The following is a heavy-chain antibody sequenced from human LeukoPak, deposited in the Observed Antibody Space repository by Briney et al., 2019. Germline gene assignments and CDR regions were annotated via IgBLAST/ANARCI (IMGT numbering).Heavy chain of an antibody. CDR2: LSGSGAST. CDR3: AKGSDRPGSYYLDY. V-gene: IGHV3-23*01. CDR1: AVTFGNYA. Sequence: SGGSLRLSCAASAVTFGNYAMNWVRQAPGKGLEWVSGLSGSGASTYYADSVKGRFTISRDNSKNTLYLQMNRLRAEDTAVYYCAKGSDRPGSYYLDYWGQGTLVTVSS. J-gene: IGHJ4*02. D-gene: IGHD3-10*01.